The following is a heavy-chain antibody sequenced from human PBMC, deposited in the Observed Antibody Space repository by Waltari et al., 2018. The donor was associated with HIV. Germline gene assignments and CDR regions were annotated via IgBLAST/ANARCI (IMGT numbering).Heavy chain of an antibody. D-gene: IGHD3-22*01. V-gene: IGHV1-18*01. J-gene: IGHJ4*02. CDR1: GYTFTNYG. CDR2: ISGYNGDT. CDR3: ARDHYYGSSGYYSDY. Sequence: QVHLVQSGAELRKPGASVTVSCKASGYTFTNYGITWVRQAPGQGLEWMGWISGYNGDTKYAQKVRGRVTRTTETSTSTAYLEMGSLRFDDTAVYYCARDHYYGSSGYYSDYWGQGTLVTVSS.